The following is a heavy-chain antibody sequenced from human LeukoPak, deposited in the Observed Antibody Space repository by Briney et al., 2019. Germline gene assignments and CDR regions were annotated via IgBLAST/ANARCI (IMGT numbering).Heavy chain of an antibody. CDR3: AKDMVHDYMVRGETYYFDY. CDR2: ISGSGGST. D-gene: IGHD3-10*01. V-gene: IGHV3-23*01. J-gene: IGHJ4*02. Sequence: GGSLRLSCAASGFTFSSYAMSWVRQAPGKGLEWVSAISGSGGSTYYADSVKGRFTISRDNSKNTLYLQMNSLRAEDTAVYYCAKDMVHDYMVRGETYYFDYWGQGTLVTVSS. CDR1: GFTFSSYA.